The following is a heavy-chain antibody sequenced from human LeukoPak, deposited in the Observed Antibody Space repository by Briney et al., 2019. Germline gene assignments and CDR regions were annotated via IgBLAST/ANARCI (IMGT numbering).Heavy chain of an antibody. D-gene: IGHD3-10*01. J-gene: IGHJ4*02. Sequence: GGSLRLSCAVSGFTFSSYAMSWVRQAPGKGLEWVSAISDSGGSTYYADSVKGRFTISRDNPKNTLYLQMNSLRAEDTAVYYCAKDRLWFGGLLVFYFDYWGQGTLVTVSS. V-gene: IGHV3-23*01. CDR1: GFTFSSYA. CDR2: ISDSGGST. CDR3: AKDRLWFGGLLVFYFDY.